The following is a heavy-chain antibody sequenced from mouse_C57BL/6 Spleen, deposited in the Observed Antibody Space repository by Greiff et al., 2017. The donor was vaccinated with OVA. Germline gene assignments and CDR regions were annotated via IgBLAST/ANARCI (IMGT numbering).Heavy chain of an antibody. D-gene: IGHD4-1*01. J-gene: IGHJ4*01. CDR2: IHPNSGST. V-gene: IGHV1-64*01. CDR1: GYTFTSYW. Sequence: QVQLQQPGAELVKPGASVKLSCKASGYTFTSYWMHWVKQRPGQGLEWIGMIHPNSGSTNYNEKFKSKATLTVDKSSSTAYMQLSSLTSEDSAVYYGARGWDKDYYAMDYWGQGTSVTVSS. CDR3: ARGWDKDYYAMDY.